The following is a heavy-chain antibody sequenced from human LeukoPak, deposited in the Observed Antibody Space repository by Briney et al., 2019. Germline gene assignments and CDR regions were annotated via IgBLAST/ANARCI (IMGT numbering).Heavy chain of an antibody. CDR2: INPNSGGT. D-gene: IGHD3-10*01. CDR3: ARDYYGSGSYYTGGEGNWFDP. CDR1: GYTFTGYY. Sequence: ASVEVSCKASGYTFTGYYMHWVRQAPGQGLEWMGWINPNSGGTNYAQKFQGRVTMTRDTSISTAYMELSRLRSDDTAVYYCARDYYGSGSYYTGGEGNWFDPWGQGTLVTVPS. J-gene: IGHJ5*02. V-gene: IGHV1-2*02.